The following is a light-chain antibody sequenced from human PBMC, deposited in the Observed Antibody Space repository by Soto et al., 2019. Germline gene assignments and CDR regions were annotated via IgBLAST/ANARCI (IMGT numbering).Light chain of an antibody. CDR1: QSVSSNF. CDR3: QQYDKWPPT. Sequence: EIVLTQSPGTLSLSPGERATLSCRASQSVSSNFLAWYQEKPGQAPRLLIYGASSRATGIPDRFSGSGSGIDFTLTISGLQSEDFAVYCCQQYDKWPPTFGGGTKVEIK. CDR2: GAS. J-gene: IGKJ4*01. V-gene: IGKV3-20*01.